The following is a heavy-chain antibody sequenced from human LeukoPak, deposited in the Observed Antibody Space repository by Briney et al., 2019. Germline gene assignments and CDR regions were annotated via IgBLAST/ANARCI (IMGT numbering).Heavy chain of an antibody. CDR2: MNPNSGNT. V-gene: IGHV1-8*01. CDR1: GYTFTSYD. J-gene: IGHJ5*02. D-gene: IGHD6-6*01. Sequence: GASVKVSCKASGYTFTSYDINWVRQATGQGREWMGWMNPNSGNTGYAQKFQGRVTMTRNTSISTAYMELSSLKSEDTAVYYCARSQTTASRLIRSRGFDPWGQGTLVTVSS. CDR3: ARSQTTASRLIRSRGFDP.